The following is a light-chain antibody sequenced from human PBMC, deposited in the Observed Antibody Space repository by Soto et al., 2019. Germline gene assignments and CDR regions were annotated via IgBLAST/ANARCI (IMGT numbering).Light chain of an antibody. J-gene: IGKJ1*01. CDR2: GAS. CDR1: QSVTTQ. CDR3: HQYNNWPPWT. Sequence: IVLTQSPGTLSLSPGKRATLSCRASQSVTTQLAWYQQKPGQAPRLLIYGASTRATGIPARFSGSGSGTEFTLTISSLQSEDYAVYYCHQYNNWPPWTFGQGTKVDIK. V-gene: IGKV3-15*01.